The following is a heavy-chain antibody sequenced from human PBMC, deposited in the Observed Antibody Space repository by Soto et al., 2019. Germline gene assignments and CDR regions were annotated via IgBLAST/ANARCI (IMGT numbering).Heavy chain of an antibody. CDR1: GGSISWSTYH. Sequence: PSETLSHTCIVSGGSISWSTYHWGWVRQPPGKGLEWIGSVYYTGTTYYNPSLESRVAISVDTSKNQFSLRLSSVSAADTAVYYCARVPDRWGQGTLVTVSS. V-gene: IGHV4-39*07. D-gene: IGHD2-2*01. CDR3: ARVPDR. J-gene: IGHJ4*02. CDR2: VYYTGTT.